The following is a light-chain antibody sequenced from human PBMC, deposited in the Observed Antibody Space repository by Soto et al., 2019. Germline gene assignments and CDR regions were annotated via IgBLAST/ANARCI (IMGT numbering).Light chain of an antibody. CDR2: GAS. Sequence: NVLTQSPGTLTLSPGERATLSCRASQSVSSSYLTWYQQKPGQAPRLLIYGASSRATDIPDRFSGSGSGTDFTLTISSLEPEAFAVYYCQQYDSSPVTFGQGTKLEIK. J-gene: IGKJ2*01. CDR3: QQYDSSPVT. V-gene: IGKV3-20*01. CDR1: QSVSSSY.